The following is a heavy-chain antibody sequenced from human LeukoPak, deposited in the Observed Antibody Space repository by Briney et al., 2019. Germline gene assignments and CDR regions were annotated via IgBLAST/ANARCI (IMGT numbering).Heavy chain of an antibody. CDR3: AKTGVVDYDFWSGYYQGGNAFDI. CDR1: GFTFSSYA. CDR2: ISGSGGST. V-gene: IGHV3-23*01. D-gene: IGHD3-3*01. Sequence: GGSLRLSCAASGFTFSSYAMSWVRQAPGKGLEWVSAISGSGGSTYYADSVKGRFTISRDNSKNTLYLQMNSLRAEDTAVYYCAKTGVVDYDFWSGYYQGGNAFDIWGQGTMVAVSS. J-gene: IGHJ3*02.